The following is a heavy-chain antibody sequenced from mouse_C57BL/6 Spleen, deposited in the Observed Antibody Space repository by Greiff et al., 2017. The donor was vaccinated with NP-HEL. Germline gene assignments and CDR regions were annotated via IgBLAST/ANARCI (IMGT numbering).Heavy chain of an antibody. Sequence: QVQLKQSGAELVKPGASVKLSCKASGYTFTSYCMHWVKQRPGQGLEWIGCINPSSGYTKYNQKFKGKATLTADKSSSTAYMQLSRLTYEDAAVYYWARRFDYWGQGTSLTVSS. V-gene: IGHV1-7*01. CDR2: INPSSGYT. J-gene: IGHJ2*02. CDR3: ARRFDY. CDR1: GYTFTSYC.